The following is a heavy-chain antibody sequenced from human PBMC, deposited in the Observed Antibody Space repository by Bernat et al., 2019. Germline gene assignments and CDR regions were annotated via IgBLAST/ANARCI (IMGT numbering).Heavy chain of an antibody. D-gene: IGHD2-2*01. CDR1: GFTFDDYG. V-gene: IGHV3-20*04. CDR2: INWNGGST. J-gene: IGHJ4*02. Sequence: EVQLVESGGGVVRPGGSLRLYCAASGFTFDDYGMSWVRQAPGKGLEWVSGINWNGGSTGYADSVKGRFTISRDNAKNSLYLQMNSLRAEDTALYYCATVQLGYCSSTSCRDYWGQGTLVTVSS. CDR3: ATVQLGYCSSTSCRDY.